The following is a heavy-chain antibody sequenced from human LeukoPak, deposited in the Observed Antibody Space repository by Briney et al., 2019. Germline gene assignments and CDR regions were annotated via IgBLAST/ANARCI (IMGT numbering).Heavy chain of an antibody. CDR1: GYTFTGYY. CDR3: ARDVGYSSGWHWDY. D-gene: IGHD6-19*01. J-gene: IGHJ4*02. V-gene: IGHV3-33*01. CDR2: IWYDGSNK. Sequence: SCKASGYTFTGYYMHWVRQAPGKGLEWVAVIWYDGSNKYYADSVKGRFTISRDNSKNTLYLQMNSLRAEDTAVYYCARDVGYSSGWHWDYWGQGTLVTVSS.